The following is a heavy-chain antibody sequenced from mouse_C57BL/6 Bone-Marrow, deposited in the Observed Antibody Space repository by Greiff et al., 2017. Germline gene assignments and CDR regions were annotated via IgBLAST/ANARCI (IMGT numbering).Heavy chain of an antibody. V-gene: IGHV1-74*01. J-gene: IGHJ1*03. CDR1: GYTFTSYW. Sequence: QVQLKQPGSELVKPGASVKVSCKASGYTFTSYWMHWVKQRPGQGLEWIGRIHPSDSDTNYNQKFKGKATLTVDKSSSTAYMQLSSLTSEDSAVYYCAIQRPDWYFDVWGTGTTVTVSS. CDR3: AIQRPDWYFDV. CDR2: IHPSDSDT.